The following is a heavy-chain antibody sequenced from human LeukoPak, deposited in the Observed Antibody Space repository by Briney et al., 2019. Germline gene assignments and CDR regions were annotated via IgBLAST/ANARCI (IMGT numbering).Heavy chain of an antibody. D-gene: IGHD6-19*01. CDR1: GYSFTSYW. J-gene: IGHJ4*02. Sequence: GESLKISCKGSGYSFTSYWIGWVRQMPGKGLEWLGIIYPGDSDTRYSPSFQGQVTISADKSISTAYLQWSSLRAEDTAVYYCARDFSGWDYYFDYWGQGTLVTVSS. V-gene: IGHV5-51*01. CDR2: IYPGDSDT. CDR3: ARDFSGWDYYFDY.